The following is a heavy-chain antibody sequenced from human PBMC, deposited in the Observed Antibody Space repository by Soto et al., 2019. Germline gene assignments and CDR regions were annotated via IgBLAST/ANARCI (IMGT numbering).Heavy chain of an antibody. J-gene: IGHJ5*02. Sequence: LSLTCTVSGGSTSSSNFYVSWIRQSPGKGLEWIGSISYSGSTYYSPSLKSRVTMFVDTSKNQFSLKLTSVTAADTAVYCCARHGFKLPLDPWGQGTLVTVSS. CDR3: ARHGFKLPLDP. CDR2: ISYSGST. D-gene: IGHD3-10*01. V-gene: IGHV4-39*01. CDR1: GGSTSSSNFY.